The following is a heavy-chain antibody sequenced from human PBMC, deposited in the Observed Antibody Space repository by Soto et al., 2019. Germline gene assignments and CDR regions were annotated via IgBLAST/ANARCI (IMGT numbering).Heavy chain of an antibody. Sequence: QVQLVESGGGVVQPGRSLRLSCAASGFTFSSYGMHWVRQAPGKGLEWVAGIWYDGSNKNYADSVKGRFTISRDNSKNTLYLQMNSPRGEDKAGYYCAREPGYYGSGSYYYYCGMDVWGQGTTVTVFS. CDR2: IWYDGSNK. D-gene: IGHD3-10*01. J-gene: IGHJ6*02. CDR1: GFTFSSYG. CDR3: AREPGYYGSGSYYYYCGMDV. V-gene: IGHV3-33*01.